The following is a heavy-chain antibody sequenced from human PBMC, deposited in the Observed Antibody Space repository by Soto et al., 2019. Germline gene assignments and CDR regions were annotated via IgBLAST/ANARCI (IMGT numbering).Heavy chain of an antibody. CDR3: TRFPVARDSTISGFDY. CDR2: INCGGGST. J-gene: IGHJ4*02. D-gene: IGHD3-22*01. CDR1: GYTFTSYY. V-gene: IGHV1-46*01. Sequence: GASVKVSCKASGYTFTSYYIHWVRQAPGQGLEWMGLINCGGGSTSYAQNFQGRVTMTRDTSTSTVYMELSSLRSEDMAVFYCTRFPVARDSTISGFDYWGQGTLVTVSS.